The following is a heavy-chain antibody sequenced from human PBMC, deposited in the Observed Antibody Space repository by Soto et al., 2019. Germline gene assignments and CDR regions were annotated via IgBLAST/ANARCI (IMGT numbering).Heavy chain of an antibody. Sequence: ASVKVSCKVSGYTLTELTMHWVRQAPGKGLEWMGGFDPEDGETIYAQKFQGRVTMTEDTSTDTAYMELSSLRSEDTAVYYCALVAGTVYYYYGMDVWGQGTTVTVSS. D-gene: IGHD6-19*01. CDR2: FDPEDGET. CDR1: GYTLTELT. J-gene: IGHJ6*02. V-gene: IGHV1-24*01. CDR3: ALVAGTVYYYYGMDV.